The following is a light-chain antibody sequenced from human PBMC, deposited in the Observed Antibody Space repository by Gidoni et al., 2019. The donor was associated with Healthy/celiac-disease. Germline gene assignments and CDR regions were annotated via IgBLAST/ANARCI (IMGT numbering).Light chain of an antibody. J-gene: IGKJ1*01. CDR3: QHYPST. CDR2: GAS. Sequence: ETVLSQSPGPLSLSPGERATLTCSASQSVRSSYLAWYQQKPGQAPRLLSYGASSRVTGIPDRFSGSGSWTDCTLTIRRLEPEDFAVYYCQHYPSTFGQGTKVEIK. V-gene: IGKV3-20*01. CDR1: QSVRSSY.